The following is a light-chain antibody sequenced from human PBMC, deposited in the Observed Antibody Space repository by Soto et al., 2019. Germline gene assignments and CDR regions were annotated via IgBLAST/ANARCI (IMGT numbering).Light chain of an antibody. Sequence: EIVLTQSPGTLSLSPGERATLSCRASQSVSSSSLAWYQQKPGQAPRLLIYGASSRATGIPDRFSGSGSGTDFTLIISRLETEDSAVYYCQQYGTSPLTFGGGTKVDIK. CDR2: GAS. CDR1: QSVSSSS. J-gene: IGKJ4*01. V-gene: IGKV3-20*01. CDR3: QQYGTSPLT.